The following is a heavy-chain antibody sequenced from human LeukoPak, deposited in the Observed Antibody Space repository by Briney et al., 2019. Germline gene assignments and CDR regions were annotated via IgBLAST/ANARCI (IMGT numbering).Heavy chain of an antibody. CDR1: GFSVGSNY. J-gene: IGHJ4*02. D-gene: IGHD3-16*01. V-gene: IGHV3-53*01. CDR3: ARSDGGYFDY. Sequence: PGGSPRLSCAASGFSVGSNYMSWVRQAPGKGLEWVSVIYTGGTTHYADSVKGRFTISRDNSKNTLYLQMNSLRAEDTAVYYCARSDGGYFDYWGQGTLVTVSS. CDR2: IYTGGTT.